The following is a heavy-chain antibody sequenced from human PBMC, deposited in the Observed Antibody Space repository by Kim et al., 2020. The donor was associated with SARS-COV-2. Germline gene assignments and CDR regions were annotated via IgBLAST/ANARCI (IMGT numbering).Heavy chain of an antibody. V-gene: IGHV3-30*18. CDR1: GFTFSSYG. CDR3: AKDHSSGYPYYYYGMDV. D-gene: IGHD3-22*01. CDR2: ISYDGSNK. J-gene: IGHJ6*02. Sequence: GGSLRLSCAASGFTFSSYGMHWVRQAPGKGLEWVAVISYDGSNKYYADSVKGRFTISRDNSKNTLYLQMNSLRAEDTAVYYCAKDHSSGYPYYYYGMDVWGQGTTVTVSS.